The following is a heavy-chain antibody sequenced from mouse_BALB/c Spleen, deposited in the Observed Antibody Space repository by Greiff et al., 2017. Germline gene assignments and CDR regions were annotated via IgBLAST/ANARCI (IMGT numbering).Heavy chain of an antibody. CDR3: ARRPSYGSSLFYAMDY. V-gene: IGHV2-2*02. J-gene: IGHJ4*01. CDR2: IWSGGST. Sequence: VKLEESGPGLVQPSQSLSITCTVSGFSLTSYGVHWVRQSPGKGLEWLGVIWSGGSTDYNAAFISRLSISKDNSKSQVFFKMNSLQANDTAIYYCARRPSYGSSLFYAMDYWGQGTSVTVSS. CDR1: GFSLTSYG. D-gene: IGHD1-1*01.